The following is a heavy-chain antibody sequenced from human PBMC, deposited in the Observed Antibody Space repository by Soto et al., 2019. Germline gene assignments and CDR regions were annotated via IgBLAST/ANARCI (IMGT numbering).Heavy chain of an antibody. CDR1: GGSFSGYY. Sequence: QVHLQQWGAGLLKPSETLSLTCAVYGGSFSGYYWSWIRQPPGKGLEWIGEINHSGSTNYNPSLKRRVTISVDTTKNQFSLKLSSVTAAETAVYFCANTYYNFWSGFYRGYYFDYWGQGTLVSVSS. CDR2: INHSGST. D-gene: IGHD3-3*01. J-gene: IGHJ4*02. CDR3: ANTYYNFWSGFYRGYYFDY. V-gene: IGHV4-34*01.